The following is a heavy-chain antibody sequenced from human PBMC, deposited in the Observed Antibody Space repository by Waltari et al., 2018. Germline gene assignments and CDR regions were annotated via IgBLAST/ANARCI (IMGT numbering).Heavy chain of an antibody. CDR3: ARASSGTYYGDFDY. D-gene: IGHD1-26*01. V-gene: IGHV1-8*03. CDR1: GSTFTNYD. J-gene: IGHJ4*02. CDR2: LNPNSGNT. Sequence: QVQLVQSGAEVKKPGASVKVSCKASGSTFTNYDINWVRQSAGQGLEWMGWLNPNSGNTGSAQKFQGRVTITRNTSISTAYMELSSVRSEDTAVYYCARASSGTYYGDFDYWGQGTLVTVSS.